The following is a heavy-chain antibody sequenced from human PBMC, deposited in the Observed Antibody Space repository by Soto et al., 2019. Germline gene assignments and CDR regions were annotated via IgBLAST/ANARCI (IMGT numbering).Heavy chain of an antibody. CDR2: MYNTGST. D-gene: IGHD2-21*02. CDR1: GGSISGYY. Sequence: SETLSLTCTVSGGSISGYYWSWIRQPPGKGLEWIGYMYNTGSTVYNPSFKSRVTISVDTSKNQFSLKLNSVAAADTAVYYCARDLWGYCGTDCYPLDVWGQGTTVTVSS. CDR3: ARDLWGYCGTDCYPLDV. V-gene: IGHV4-59*01. J-gene: IGHJ6*02.